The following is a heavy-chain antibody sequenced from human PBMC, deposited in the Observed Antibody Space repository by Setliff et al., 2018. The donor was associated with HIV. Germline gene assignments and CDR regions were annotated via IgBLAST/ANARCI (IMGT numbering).Heavy chain of an antibody. Sequence: PGGSLRLSCAASGFTFSTYGMSWVRQTPGKGLEWVSGITASGPNTYYTDSVKGRFTVSRDNSKYTLYLQMNSLRVEDTAVYYCAKDKGSSGWSAWGQGTLVTVSS. CDR2: ITASGPNT. J-gene: IGHJ5*02. D-gene: IGHD6-19*01. CDR1: GFTFSTYG. CDR3: AKDKGSSGWSA. V-gene: IGHV3-23*01.